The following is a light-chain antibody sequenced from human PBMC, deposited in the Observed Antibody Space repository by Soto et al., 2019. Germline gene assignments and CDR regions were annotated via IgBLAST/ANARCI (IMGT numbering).Light chain of an antibody. V-gene: IGKV1-39*01. CDR3: QQSYLVPEA. Sequence: DVQMTQSPSSLSASLGDRVTITCRASQTISLYLNWYQQKPGKAPKLLIATTSYLQNGVPSRFSGSRSATDLSLTISSLQPEDFATYYCQQSYLVPEAFGRGTKVDIK. J-gene: IGKJ2*01. CDR1: QTISLY. CDR2: TTS.